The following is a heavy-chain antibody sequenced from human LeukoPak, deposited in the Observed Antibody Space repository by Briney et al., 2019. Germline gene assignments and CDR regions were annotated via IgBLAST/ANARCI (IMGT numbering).Heavy chain of an antibody. D-gene: IGHD2-2*01. Sequence: RPSETLSLTCTVSGGSIRSSYYYWSWIRQPPGKGLEWIGEINHSGSTNYNPSLKSRVTISVDTSKNQFSLKLSSVTAADTAVYYCARGYQRFDYWGQGTLVTVSS. CDR3: ARGYQRFDY. J-gene: IGHJ4*02. CDR2: INHSGST. CDR1: GGSIRSSYYY. V-gene: IGHV4-39*07.